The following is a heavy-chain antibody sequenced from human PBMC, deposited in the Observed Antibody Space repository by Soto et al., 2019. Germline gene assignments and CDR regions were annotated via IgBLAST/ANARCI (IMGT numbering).Heavy chain of an antibody. V-gene: IGHV4-59*08. CDR2: IYSNGGT. Sequence: QVQLQASGPGLVKPSDTLSLTCTVSGDSIGTYNWGWIRQPPGKRLEWIGYIYSNGGTSYNPALKSRVTISADTSTKQCSLRLSSVTAADTAVYYCVRQGIGALHGLVDVWGHGTTVTVSS. J-gene: IGHJ6*02. CDR1: GDSIGTYN. D-gene: IGHD1-26*01. CDR3: VRQGIGALHGLVDV.